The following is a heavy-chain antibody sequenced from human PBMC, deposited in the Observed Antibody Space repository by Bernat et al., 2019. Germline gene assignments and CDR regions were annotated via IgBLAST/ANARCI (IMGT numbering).Heavy chain of an antibody. CDR3: ARDRQQLVVPDYYYYMDV. CDR1: GGTFSSYT. V-gene: IGHV1-69*08. CDR2: IIPILGIA. D-gene: IGHD6-13*01. J-gene: IGHJ6*03. Sequence: QVQLVQSGAEVKKPGSSVRVSCKASGGTFSSYTISWVRQAPGQGLEWMGRIIPILGIANYAQKFQGRVTITADKSTSTAYMELSSLRSEDTAVYYCARDRQQLVVPDYYYYMDVWGKGTTVTVSS.